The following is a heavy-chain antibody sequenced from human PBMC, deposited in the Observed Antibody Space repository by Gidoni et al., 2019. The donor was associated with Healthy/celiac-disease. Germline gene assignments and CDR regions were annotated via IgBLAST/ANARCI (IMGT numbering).Heavy chain of an antibody. CDR2: ISSSSSYI. CDR1: GFTFRSYS. V-gene: IGHV3-21*01. CDR3: ARDSPGSSWYKYFDY. J-gene: IGHJ4*02. D-gene: IGHD6-13*01. Sequence: EVQLVESGGGLVKPGGSLRLSCAASGFTFRSYSMNWVRQAPGKGLEWVSSISSSSSYIYYADSVKGRFAISRDNAKNSLYLQMNSLRAEDTAVYYCARDSPGSSWYKYFDYWGQGTLVTVSS.